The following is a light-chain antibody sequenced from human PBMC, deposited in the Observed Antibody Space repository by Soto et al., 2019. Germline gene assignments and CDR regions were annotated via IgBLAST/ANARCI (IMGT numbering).Light chain of an antibody. CDR2: DAS. CDR3: QQRSDWPIT. V-gene: IGKV3-11*01. Sequence: EIVLTQSPATLSLSPGERAFLSCRASQSINTYLSWYQQKPGQAPRLLIYDASNRATGIPARFSSRGSGTDFTLTISSLEPEDLAVYYCQQRSDWPITFGQGTRLEIK. CDR1: QSINTY. J-gene: IGKJ5*01.